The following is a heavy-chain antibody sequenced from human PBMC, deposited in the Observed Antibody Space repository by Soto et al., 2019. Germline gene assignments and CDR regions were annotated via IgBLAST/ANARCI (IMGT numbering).Heavy chain of an antibody. CDR3: AKDRSNSWSFDY. CDR2: ISYDGTNK. CDR1: GFILSDHN. J-gene: IGHJ4*02. V-gene: IGHV3-30*18. Sequence: GGSLRLSCAASGFILSDHNMHWVRQAPGKGLEWVAVISYDGTNKYYADSVKGRFTISRDNSGNTLSLQMNSLGAGDTAVYYCAKDRSNSWSFDYWGQGTLVTVSS. D-gene: IGHD6-13*01.